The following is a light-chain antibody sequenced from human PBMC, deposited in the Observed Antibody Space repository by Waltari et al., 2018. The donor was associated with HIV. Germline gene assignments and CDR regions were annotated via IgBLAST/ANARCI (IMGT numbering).Light chain of an antibody. CDR2: EVS. Sequence: QSALTQPASVSGSPGQSLTISCTGTTSDVGGYNYVSWYHLHPGKAPKLIIYEVSNRPSDISSRFSASKSGNTASLTISGLQAEDEADYYCNSYTSMSHLVFGGGTKLTV. V-gene: IGLV2-14*01. CDR3: NSYTSMSHLV. CDR1: TSDVGGYNY. J-gene: IGLJ3*02.